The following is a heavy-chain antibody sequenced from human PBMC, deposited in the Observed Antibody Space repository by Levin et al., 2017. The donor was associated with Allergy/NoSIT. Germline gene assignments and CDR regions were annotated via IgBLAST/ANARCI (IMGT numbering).Heavy chain of an antibody. CDR1: GFTFSNYG. CDR2: ISYDGENK. J-gene: IGHJ6*02. D-gene: IGHD1-26*01. CDR3: ARASGNYYNYYYSMDV. V-gene: IGHV3-30*03. Sequence: GGSLRLSCAASGFTFSNYGLHWVRQAPGKGLEWVAVISYDGENKYYVDSVKGRFTISRDSSKNTLFLQMNRLRAEDTAVYYCARASGNYYNYYYSMDVWGQGTTVIVSS.